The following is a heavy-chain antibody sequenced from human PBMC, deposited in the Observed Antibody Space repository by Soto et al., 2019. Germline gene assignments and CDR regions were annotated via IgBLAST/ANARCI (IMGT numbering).Heavy chain of an antibody. V-gene: IGHV3-74*01. CDR3: AREVRGYSYGHSFDY. J-gene: IGHJ4*02. CDR2: INTDGSST. CDR1: GFTFSSYW. Sequence: GGSLRLSCAASGFTFSSYWMHWVRQAPGKGLVWVSRINTDGSSTTYADSVKGRFTISRDNAKNTLYLQMNSLRAEDTAVYYCAREVRGYSYGHSFDYWGQGTLVTVSS. D-gene: IGHD5-18*01.